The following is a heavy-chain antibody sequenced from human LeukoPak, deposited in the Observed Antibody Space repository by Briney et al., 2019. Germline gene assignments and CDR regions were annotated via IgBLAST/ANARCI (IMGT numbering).Heavy chain of an antibody. J-gene: IGHJ3*02. CDR2: IRSKANSYAT. CDR3: TMAPYYDILTGDDAFDI. CDR1: GFTFSGSA. Sequence: PGGSLKLSCAASGFTFSGSAMHWVRQASGKGLEWVGRIRSKANSYATAYAASVKGRFTISRDDSKNTAYLQMNSPKTEDTAVYYCTMAPYYDILTGDDAFDIWGQGTMVTVSS. V-gene: IGHV3-73*01. D-gene: IGHD3-9*01.